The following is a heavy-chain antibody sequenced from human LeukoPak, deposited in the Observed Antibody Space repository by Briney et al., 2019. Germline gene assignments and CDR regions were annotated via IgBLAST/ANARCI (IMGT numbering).Heavy chain of an antibody. Sequence: SETLSLTCTVSGGSISTYYWSWIRQPPGKGLEWIGYIYYSGSTDYNPSLKSRLTISIDTSKNQFSLKLSSVTAADTAVYYCARGSDFWSGYSFDYWGQGTLVTVSP. CDR1: GGSISTYY. CDR2: IYYSGST. J-gene: IGHJ4*02. D-gene: IGHD3-3*01. CDR3: ARGSDFWSGYSFDY. V-gene: IGHV4-59*01.